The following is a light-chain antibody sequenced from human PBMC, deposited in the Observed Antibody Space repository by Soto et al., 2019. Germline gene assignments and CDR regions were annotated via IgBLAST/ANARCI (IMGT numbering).Light chain of an antibody. J-gene: IGKJ1*01. CDR2: GAS. Sequence: EPVLTQTPGTLSVSPRERATLSCSASQSVSSSYLAWYQQKPGQAPRLLIYGASSRATGIPDRFSGSGSGTDFTLTISRLEPEDFAVYYCQQYGDSPRTFGQGTKV. V-gene: IGKV3-20*01. CDR1: QSVSSSY. CDR3: QQYGDSPRT.